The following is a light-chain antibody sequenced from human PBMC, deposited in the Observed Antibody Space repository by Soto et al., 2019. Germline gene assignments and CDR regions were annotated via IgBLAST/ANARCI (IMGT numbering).Light chain of an antibody. CDR3: SSYTTGTTLVI. CDR1: SSDIGVYDF. CDR2: EVN. V-gene: IGLV2-14*01. J-gene: IGLJ2*01. Sequence: QSALTQPASVSGSPGQSITISCTGTSSDIGVYDFVSWYQQHPGRAPKLIIYEVNNRPSGVSDRFSGSKSGNTASLTISGLQPEDEADYHCSSYTTGTTLVIFGGGTKLTVL.